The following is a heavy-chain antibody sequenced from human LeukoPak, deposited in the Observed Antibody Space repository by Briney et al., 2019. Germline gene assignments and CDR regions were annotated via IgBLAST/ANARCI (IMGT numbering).Heavy chain of an antibody. D-gene: IGHD3-3*01. CDR3: ARDAPRSGSIARFDY. Sequence: XSVKVSCKASGYTFTGYYMHWVRQAPGQGLEWMGWINPNSGGTNYAQKFQGRVTMTTDTSTSTAYMELRSLRSDDTAVYYCARDAPRSGSIARFDYWGQGTLVTVSS. J-gene: IGHJ4*02. V-gene: IGHV1-2*02. CDR2: INPNSGGT. CDR1: GYTFTGYY.